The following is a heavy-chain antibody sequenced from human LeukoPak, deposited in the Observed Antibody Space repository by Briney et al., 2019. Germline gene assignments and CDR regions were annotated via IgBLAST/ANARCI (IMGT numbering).Heavy chain of an antibody. Sequence: GGSLRLSCAASGFTFSSYGTNWVRQAPGKGLEWVSGISGSGGTTYYADSVKGRFTISRDNSKNSLSLQVSSLRAEDTALYYCAKEAYYYDSSGYYYYFDYWGQGTLVTVSS. CDR1: GFTFSSYG. J-gene: IGHJ4*02. CDR3: AKEAYYYDSSGYYYYFDY. CDR2: ISGSGGTT. V-gene: IGHV3-23*01. D-gene: IGHD3-22*01.